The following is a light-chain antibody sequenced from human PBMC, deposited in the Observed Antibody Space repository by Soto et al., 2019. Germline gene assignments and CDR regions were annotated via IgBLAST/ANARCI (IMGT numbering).Light chain of an antibody. Sequence: QSVLTQPPSASGTPGQRVTMSCSGSSSNFGSNTVSWYQQLPGTAPKLLIYNNNQRPSGVPDRFSGSKSGASASLAISGLQSGDEADDDCAAWACSLDPLNWVFGGGTKLTVL. J-gene: IGLJ3*02. CDR1: SSNFGSNT. CDR3: AAWACSLDPLNWV. CDR2: NNN. V-gene: IGLV1-44*01.